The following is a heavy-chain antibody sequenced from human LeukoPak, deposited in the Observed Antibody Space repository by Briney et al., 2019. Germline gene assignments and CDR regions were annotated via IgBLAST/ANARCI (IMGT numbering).Heavy chain of an antibody. V-gene: IGHV3-21*01. J-gene: IGHJ4*02. CDR2: ISSSSSYI. CDR1: GFTFSSYS. CDR3: ARGTLLAGWFFDY. Sequence: GGSLRLSCAASGFTFSSYSMNWVRQAPGKGLEGVSSISSSSSYIYYADSVKGRFTISRDNAKNSLYLQMNSLRAEDTAVYYCARGTLLAGWFFDYWGQGTPVTVSS. D-gene: IGHD6-19*01.